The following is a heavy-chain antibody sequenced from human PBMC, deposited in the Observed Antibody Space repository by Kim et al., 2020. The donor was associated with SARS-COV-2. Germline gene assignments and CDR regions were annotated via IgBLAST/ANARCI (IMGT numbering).Heavy chain of an antibody. D-gene: IGHD3-10*01. CDR2: ISNYNGNT. V-gene: IGHV1-18*01. CDR3: ARVAGYGSGSPFDY. Sequence: ASVKVSCKTSGYTFGSYSITWVRQAPGQGLEWMGRISNYNGNTIYVRRLKGRVTMTTDTSTSTAYMELRSLASDDTAVYYCARVAGYGSGSPFDYWGQGTLVTVSS. CDR1: GYTFGSYS. J-gene: IGHJ4*02.